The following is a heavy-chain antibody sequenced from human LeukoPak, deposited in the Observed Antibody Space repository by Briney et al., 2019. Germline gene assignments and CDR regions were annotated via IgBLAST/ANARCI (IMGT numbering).Heavy chain of an antibody. CDR2: IYASGST. CDR3: AREYSSPSGKNAFDI. D-gene: IGHD6-6*01. Sequence: PSETLSLTCTVSGGSISSYYWTWIRQPAGKGLEWIGRIYASGSTNYNPSLKSRVTMSVDTSKNQFSLKLTSVTAADTAVYYCAREYSSPSGKNAFDIWGQGTMVTVSS. V-gene: IGHV4-4*07. CDR1: GGSISSYY. J-gene: IGHJ3*02.